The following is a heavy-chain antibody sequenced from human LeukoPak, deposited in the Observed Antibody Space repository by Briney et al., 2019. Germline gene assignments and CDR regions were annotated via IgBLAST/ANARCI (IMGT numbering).Heavy chain of an antibody. V-gene: IGHV4-61*08. J-gene: IGHJ5*02. CDR2: MYYSGNT. CDR1: GVSVGSAGYY. CDR3: ARDNKIGSIAWYNWFDP. D-gene: IGHD6-19*01. Sequence: SETLSLTCSVSGVSVGSAGYYWTWIRQPPGKGLEWIGYMYYSGNTNYNPSLKSRVTLSVDTSKNQFSLRLRSLTAADTAVYYCARDNKIGSIAWYNWFDPWGQGTLVTVSS.